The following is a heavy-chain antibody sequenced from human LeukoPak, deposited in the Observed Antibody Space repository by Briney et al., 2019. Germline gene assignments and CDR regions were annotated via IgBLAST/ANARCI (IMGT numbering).Heavy chain of an antibody. J-gene: IGHJ4*02. Sequence: ASVKVSCKASGYTFTSYDINWVRQATGQGLECMGWINPKTGDTNYAQKFQDRVTMTRDTSINTAYMEVSRLRGDDTAVYYCARKNNFWSGHPFDSWGQGTLVTVSS. CDR3: ARKNNFWSGHPFDS. V-gene: IGHV1-2*02. D-gene: IGHD3-3*01. CDR2: INPKTGDT. CDR1: GYTFTSYD.